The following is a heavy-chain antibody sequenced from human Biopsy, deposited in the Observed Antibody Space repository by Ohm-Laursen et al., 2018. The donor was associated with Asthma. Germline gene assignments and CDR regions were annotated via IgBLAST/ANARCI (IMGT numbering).Heavy chain of an antibody. V-gene: IGHV3-30*03. J-gene: IGHJ6*02. D-gene: IGHD2-21*02. CDR2: ISFDGSNK. CDR3: ASYEVVTAILPMDV. Sequence: GQTLSLTCAASGFSFSRYGMHWVRQAPGKGLEWVAVISFDGSNKYYGDSVKGRFTIARDNSKNTVYLQMNSPRAEDTAVYYCASYEVVTAILPMDVWGQGTTVTVSS. CDR1: GFSFSRYG.